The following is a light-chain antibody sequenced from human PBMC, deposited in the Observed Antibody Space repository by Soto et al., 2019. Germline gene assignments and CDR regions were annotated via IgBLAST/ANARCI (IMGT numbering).Light chain of an antibody. J-gene: IGKJ2*01. CDR2: DAS. CDR3: QQYRSYPYT. Sequence: DIQMTQFPSTLSASVGDRVTITCRASQTTNTWLAWYQQKPGTAPKLLIYDASSLEGGVPSRFSASGSGTEVSLTISSLQPDDLATYYCQQYRSYPYTFGQGTKVEIK. V-gene: IGKV1-5*01. CDR1: QTTNTW.